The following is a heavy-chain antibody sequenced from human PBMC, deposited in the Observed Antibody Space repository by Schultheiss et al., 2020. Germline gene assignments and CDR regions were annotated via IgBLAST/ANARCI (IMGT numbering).Heavy chain of an antibody. V-gene: IGHV2-5*01. CDR1: GFSLSTSGVG. D-gene: IGHD6-6*01. CDR2: IYWNDDK. J-gene: IGHJ4*02. CDR3: ARMNQKAALDY. Sequence: SGPTLVKPTQTLTLTCTFSGFSLSTSGVGVGWIRQPPGKALEWLALIYWNDDKRYSPSLKSRLTITKDTSKNQVVLTMTNMDPVDTATYYCARMNQKAALDYWGQGTLVTGSS.